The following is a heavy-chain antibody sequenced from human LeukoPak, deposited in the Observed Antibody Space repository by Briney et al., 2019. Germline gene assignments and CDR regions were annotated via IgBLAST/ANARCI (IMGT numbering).Heavy chain of an antibody. J-gene: IGHJ4*02. D-gene: IGHD2-2*01. CDR1: GFTFDDYA. Sequence: PGRSLRLSCAASGFTFDDYAMHWVRQAPGKGLEWVSGISWNSGSIGYADSVKGRFTISRDNTKNSLYLQMNSLRAEDTALYYCAREVGYCSSTSCYYFDYWGQGTLVTVSS. V-gene: IGHV3-9*01. CDR3: AREVGYCSSTSCYYFDY. CDR2: ISWNSGSI.